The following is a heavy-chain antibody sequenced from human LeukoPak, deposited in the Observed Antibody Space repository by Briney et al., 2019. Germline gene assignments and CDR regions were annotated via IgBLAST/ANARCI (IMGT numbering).Heavy chain of an antibody. D-gene: IGHD3-10*01. CDR2: ISAYNGNT. CDR3: AREYGSGSYYNPEVPLDY. CDR1: GYTFTSYG. J-gene: IGHJ4*02. V-gene: IGHV1-18*01. Sequence: ASVKVSCKASGYTFTSYGISWVRQAPGQGLEWRGWISAYNGNTNYAQKLQGRVTMTTDTSTSTAYMELRSLRSDDTAVYYCAREYGSGSYYNPEVPLDYWGQGTLVTVSS.